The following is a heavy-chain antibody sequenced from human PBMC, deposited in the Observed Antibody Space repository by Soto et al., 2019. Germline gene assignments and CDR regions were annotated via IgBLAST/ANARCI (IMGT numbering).Heavy chain of an antibody. D-gene: IGHD3-10*01. CDR3: ARVWFGEYMDYYYGMDG. V-gene: IGHV4-4*02. CDR2: IYHSGST. Sequence: SETLSLTCAVSGGSISSSNWWSWVRQPPGKGLEWIGEIYHSGSTNYNPSLKSRVTISVDKSKNQFSLKLSSVTAADTAVYYCARVWFGEYMDYYYGMDGWGQGTAV. J-gene: IGHJ6*02. CDR1: GGSISSSNW.